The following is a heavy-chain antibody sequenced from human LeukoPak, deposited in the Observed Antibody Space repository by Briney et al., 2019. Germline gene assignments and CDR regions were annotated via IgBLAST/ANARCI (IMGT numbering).Heavy chain of an antibody. CDR1: GGPINNTIFY. V-gene: IGHV4-39*07. J-gene: IGHJ4*02. D-gene: IGHD3-16*01. Sequence: SETLSLTCTVSGGPINNTIFYWGWIRQPPGKGLEWIGTVYYSGINYSSPSLKSRVTLSVDTPKNQFSLNLSSVTAADTAVYYCARISRWGPYWGQGTLVTVSS. CDR3: ARISRWGPY. CDR2: VYYSGIN.